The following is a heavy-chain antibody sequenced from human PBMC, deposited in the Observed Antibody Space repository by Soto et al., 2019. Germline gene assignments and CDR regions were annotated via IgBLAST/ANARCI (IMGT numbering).Heavy chain of an antibody. V-gene: IGHV3-21*01. CDR1: GFPFISYY. D-gene: IGHD5-12*01. CDR2: ISTDSRYI. J-gene: IGHJ6*03. CDR3: ASGSDYNYMDI. Sequence: EVHLVESGGGLVKPGGSLRLSCAASGFPFISYYMIWVRQTPGKGLEWVSSISTDSRYIYYGDSVRGRFTISRDNAKNSLYLQMNSLRVEDTAVYYCASGSDYNYMDIWGKGAPVTVFS.